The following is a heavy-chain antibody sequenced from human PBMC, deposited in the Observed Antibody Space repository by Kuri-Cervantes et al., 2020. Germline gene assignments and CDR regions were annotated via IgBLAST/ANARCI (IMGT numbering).Heavy chain of an antibody. CDR2: ISYDGSNK. J-gene: IGHJ4*02. CDR3: AKGVGIAVVIRFDY. Sequence: GGSLRLSCAASGFTFNNYGMHWVRQAPGRGLEWVAVISYDGSNKYYADSVKGRFTISRDNSKNTLYLQMNSLRAEDTAVYYCAKGVGIAVVIRFDYWGQGTLVTVSS. V-gene: IGHV3-33*05. CDR1: GFTFNNYG. D-gene: IGHD6-19*01.